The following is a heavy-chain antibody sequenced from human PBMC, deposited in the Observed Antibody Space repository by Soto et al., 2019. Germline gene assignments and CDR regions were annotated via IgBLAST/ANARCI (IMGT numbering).Heavy chain of an antibody. CDR2: IYWNDDK. V-gene: IGHV2-5*01. J-gene: IGHJ2*01. Sequence: SGPTLVNPTQTLTLTRTFSGFALSTSGVGVGWIRQSPGKALEWVALIYWNDDKRYSPSLKSRLTITKDTSKNQVVLTMTNMDPVDTATYYCAHTLSSADYVSWYFDLWGRGTLVTVSS. D-gene: IGHD3-16*01. CDR1: GFALSTSGVG. CDR3: AHTLSSADYVSWYFDL.